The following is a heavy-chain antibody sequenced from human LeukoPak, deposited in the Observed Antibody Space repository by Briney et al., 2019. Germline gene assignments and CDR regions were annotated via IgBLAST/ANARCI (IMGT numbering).Heavy chain of an antibody. Sequence: SETLSLTCTVSGGSISSSGYYGGWIRQPPGKGLEWIGSIYYSGSTYYNPSLKSRVTISVDTSKNQFSLKLSSVTAADTAVYYCARPTDFDYWGQGTLVTVYS. CDR2: IYYSGST. D-gene: IGHD1-26*01. V-gene: IGHV4-39*01. J-gene: IGHJ4*02. CDR1: GGSISSSGYY. CDR3: ARPTDFDY.